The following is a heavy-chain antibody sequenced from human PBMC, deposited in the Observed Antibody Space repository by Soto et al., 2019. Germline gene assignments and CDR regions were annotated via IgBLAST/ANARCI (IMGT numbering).Heavy chain of an antibody. CDR1: GGSFSGYY. D-gene: IGHD3-10*01. V-gene: IGHV4-34*01. CDR3: ERRTARGSETYYNSWFDP. Sequence: SETLSLTCAVYGGSFSGYYWSWIRQPPGRGLEWIGEINHSGTTNNNPSLKSRVTISVDTSKNQFSLKVSSVTAADTAVYYCERRTARGSETYYNSWFDPWGQGTLVTVSS. CDR2: INHSGTT. J-gene: IGHJ5*02.